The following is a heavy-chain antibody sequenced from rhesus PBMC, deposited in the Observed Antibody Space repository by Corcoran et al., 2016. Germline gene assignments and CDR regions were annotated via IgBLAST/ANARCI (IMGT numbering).Heavy chain of an antibody. J-gene: IGHJ6*01. Sequence: QVQLVQSGAEVKKPGASVKLSCKASGYTFPSYYLNCVRQAPGQVLEWMGWINPSNGNTGYAQKFQVRVTMNRDTSTSTAYMELSSLRSEDTAVYYCTIYRGSGLDSWGQGVVVTVSS. CDR3: TIYRGSGLDS. CDR1: GYTFPSYY. D-gene: IGHD5-24*01. V-gene: IGHV1S9*01. CDR2: INPSNGNT.